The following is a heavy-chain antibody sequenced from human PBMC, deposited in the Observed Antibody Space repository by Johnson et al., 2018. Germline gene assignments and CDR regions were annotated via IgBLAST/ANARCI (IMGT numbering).Heavy chain of an antibody. V-gene: IGHV4-39*07. CDR3: ARIGYCSGASCYSFYYYYYYMDV. CDR1: GGSISSSSYY. Sequence: QVQLQVSGPGLVKPSETLSLTCTVSGGSISSSSYYWGWIRQPPGKGLEWIGSIYYSGSTYYNPSLKSRVTISVDTSKNQFSLKLSSVTAADTAVYYCARIGYCSGASCYSFYYYYYYMDVWGKGTPVTVSS. CDR2: IYYSGST. J-gene: IGHJ6*03. D-gene: IGHD2-15*01.